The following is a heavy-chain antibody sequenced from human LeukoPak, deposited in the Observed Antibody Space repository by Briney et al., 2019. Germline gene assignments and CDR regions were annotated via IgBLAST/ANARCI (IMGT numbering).Heavy chain of an antibody. V-gene: IGHV1-69*13. J-gene: IGHJ6*02. CDR1: GGTFSSYA. CDR3: ARGPHRSSTSRAYYYYGMDV. D-gene: IGHD2-2*01. CDR2: IVPIFGTA. Sequence: SVKVSCKASGGTFSSYAISWVRQAPGQGLEWMGGIVPIFGTANYAQKFQGRVTITADESTSTAYMELSSLRSEDTAVYYCARGPHRSSTSRAYYYYGMDVWGQGTTVTVSS.